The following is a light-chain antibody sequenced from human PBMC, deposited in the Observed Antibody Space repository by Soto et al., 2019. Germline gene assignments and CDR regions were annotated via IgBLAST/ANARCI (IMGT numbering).Light chain of an antibody. CDR2: AAS. CDR1: QGISNY. J-gene: IGKJ5*01. Sequence: DIPMPQSPASLSASLGDRVTITCGASQGISNYLAWYQQKQGKVPNLLIYAASTLQLGVPSRFSGSGSGTDFNLTISSLQTEDVAVYYCQQYHSDPITFGQGTRLEIK. V-gene: IGKV1-27*01. CDR3: QQYHSDPIT.